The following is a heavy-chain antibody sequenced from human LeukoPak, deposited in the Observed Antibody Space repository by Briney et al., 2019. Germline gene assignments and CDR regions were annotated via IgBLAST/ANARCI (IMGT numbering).Heavy chain of an antibody. CDR2: IWYDGSNK. J-gene: IGHJ4*02. CDR1: GFTFSSYG. D-gene: IGHD3-10*01. V-gene: IGHV3-33*01. Sequence: GGSLRLSCAASGFTFSSYGMHWVRQAPGKGLEWVAAIWYDGSNKYYADSVKGRFTISRDNSKNTLYLQMNSLRAEDTAVYYCARSPRGTHYFDYWGQGTLVTVSS. CDR3: ARSPRGTHYFDY.